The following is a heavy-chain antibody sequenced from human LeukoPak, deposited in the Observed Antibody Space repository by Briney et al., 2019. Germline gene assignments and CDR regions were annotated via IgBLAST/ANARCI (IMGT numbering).Heavy chain of an antibody. Sequence: GGSLRLSCAAPGFTFSGYILDWVRQAPGKGLEWVGRIRRGTNGYTTEYAASVKGRFTISRDDSKNSLYLHMNSLKTEDTAVYHCSRDGGEGGNSAFDIWGQGTMVTVSS. CDR2: IRRGTNGYTT. CDR3: SRDGGEGGNSAFDI. CDR1: GFTFSGYI. V-gene: IGHV3-72*01. D-gene: IGHD3-16*01. J-gene: IGHJ3*02.